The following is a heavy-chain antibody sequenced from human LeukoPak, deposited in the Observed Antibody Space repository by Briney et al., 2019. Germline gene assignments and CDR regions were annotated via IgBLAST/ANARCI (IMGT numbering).Heavy chain of an antibody. Sequence: GASVKVSCKASGYTFTGYYMHWVRQAPGQGLEWMRRINPNSGGTNYAQKFQGRVTMTRDTSISTAYMELSRLRSDDTAAYYCALGGVIYFYYYYYMDVWGKGTTVTVSS. V-gene: IGHV1-2*06. CDR1: GYTFTGYY. J-gene: IGHJ6*03. CDR3: ALGGVIYFYYYYYMDV. D-gene: IGHD3-16*02. CDR2: INPNSGGT.